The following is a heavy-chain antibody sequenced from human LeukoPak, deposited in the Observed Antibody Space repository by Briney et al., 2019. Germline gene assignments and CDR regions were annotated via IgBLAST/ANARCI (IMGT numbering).Heavy chain of an antibody. V-gene: IGHV1-69*13. CDR3: ASEGARLWGADAFDI. D-gene: IGHD1-26*01. Sequence: SVKVSCKASGGTFSSYAISWVRQAPGQGLEWMGGIIPIFGTANYAQKFQGRVRITADESTSTAYMELSSLRSEDTAVYYCASEGARLWGADAFDIWGQGTMVTVSS. J-gene: IGHJ3*02. CDR1: GGTFSSYA. CDR2: IIPIFGTA.